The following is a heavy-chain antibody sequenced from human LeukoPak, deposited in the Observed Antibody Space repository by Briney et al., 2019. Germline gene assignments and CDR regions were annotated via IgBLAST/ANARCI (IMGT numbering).Heavy chain of an antibody. CDR2: IIPIFGTA. CDR1: GGTFSSYA. CDR3: ARGAFDRHEYSSYRSFDY. V-gene: IGHV1-69*01. D-gene: IGHD6-6*01. Sequence: ASVKVSCKASGGTFSSYAISWVRQAPGQGLEWMGGIIPIFGTANYAQKFQGRVTITADESTSTAYMELSSLRSEDTAVYYCARGAFDRHEYSSYRSFDYWGQGTLVTVSS. J-gene: IGHJ4*02.